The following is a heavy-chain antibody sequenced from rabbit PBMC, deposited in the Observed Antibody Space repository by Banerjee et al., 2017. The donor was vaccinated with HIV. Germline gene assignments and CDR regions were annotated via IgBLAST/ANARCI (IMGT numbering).Heavy chain of an antibody. D-gene: IGHD4-1*01. CDR1: GFSFSSTYY. CDR3: ARDLAGVIGWNFNL. CDR2: IGGGSSGIT. V-gene: IGHV1S45*01. J-gene: IGHJ4*01. Sequence: QEQLVESGGDLVQPEGSLTLTCTASGFSFSSTYYMCWVRQAPGKGLEWIGCIGGGSSGITYYASWAKGRFTISKTSSTTVTLQMTSLTAADTATYFCARDLAGVIGWNFNLWGQGTLVTVS.